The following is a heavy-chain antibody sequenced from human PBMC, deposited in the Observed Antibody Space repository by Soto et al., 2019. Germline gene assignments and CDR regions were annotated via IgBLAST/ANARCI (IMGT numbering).Heavy chain of an antibody. V-gene: IGHV4-34*01. Sequence: SETLSLTCGVYGGSFIGFYWSWIRQTPGKGLEWIGEINHSGTTNYNPSFKNRVTISVDKSTNNLSLKMTSMTAADAAVYYCARGRGYVYGSNFYGMDVWGQGTTVTVSS. CDR2: INHSGTT. CDR3: ARGRGYVYGSNFYGMDV. J-gene: IGHJ6*02. D-gene: IGHD5-18*01. CDR1: GGSFIGFY.